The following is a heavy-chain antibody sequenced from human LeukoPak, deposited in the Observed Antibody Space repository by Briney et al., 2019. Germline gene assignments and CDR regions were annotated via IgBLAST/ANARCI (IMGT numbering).Heavy chain of an antibody. D-gene: IGHD1-7*01. CDR2: INWNGGST. V-gene: IGHV3-20*04. J-gene: IGHJ4*02. CDR1: GFTFDDYG. Sequence: GGSLRLSCAASGFTFDDYGMSWVRQAPGKGLEWVSGINWNGGSTGYADSVKGRFTISRDNAKNSLYLQMNSLRAEDTALYYCARATGYHWNYVPFDYWGQGTLVTVSS. CDR3: ARATGYHWNYVPFDY.